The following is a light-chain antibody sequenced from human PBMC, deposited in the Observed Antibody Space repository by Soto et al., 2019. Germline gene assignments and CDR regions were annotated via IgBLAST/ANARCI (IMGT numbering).Light chain of an antibody. V-gene: IGKV3-11*01. CDR3: QQRGNWPQT. CDR2: DAF. Sequence: EIVLTQSPATLSLSPGERATLYCRASQSVRSYLAWYQQKPGQTPRLLIYDAFNRATGIPARFSGSGSGTDFTLTISSLEPEDFAVYYCQQRGNWPQTFGPGTKVDI. CDR1: QSVRSY. J-gene: IGKJ3*01.